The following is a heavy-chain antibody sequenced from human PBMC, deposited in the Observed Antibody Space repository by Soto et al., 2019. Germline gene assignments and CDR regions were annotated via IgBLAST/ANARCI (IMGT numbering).Heavy chain of an antibody. CDR3: ARDRSGGFDP. V-gene: IGHV4-59*01. CDR2: IYYSGST. J-gene: IGHJ5*02. Sequence: QVQLQESGPGLVKPSETLSLTCTVSGDSISSYYWNWIRQPPGMGLEWIGYIYYSGSTNYNPSLRSRVTLSVDTSQNQFSLKLSSVTAADTAVYYCARDRSGGFDPWGQGTLVTVSS. CDR1: GDSISSYY. D-gene: IGHD4-17*01.